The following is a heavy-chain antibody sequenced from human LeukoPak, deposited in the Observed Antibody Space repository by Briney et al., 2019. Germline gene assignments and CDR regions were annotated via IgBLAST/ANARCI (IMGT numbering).Heavy chain of an antibody. CDR3: ARVLRYFDWTKAPFDY. Sequence: GGSLRLSCAASGFTFSTYNMNWVRQAPGKGLEWVSSIRSSSSYIYYADSAKGRFTISRDNAKNSLYLQMNSLRAEDTAVYYCARVLRYFDWTKAPFDYWGQGTLATVSS. CDR1: GFTFSTYN. J-gene: IGHJ4*02. D-gene: IGHD3-9*01. CDR2: IRSSSSYI. V-gene: IGHV3-21*01.